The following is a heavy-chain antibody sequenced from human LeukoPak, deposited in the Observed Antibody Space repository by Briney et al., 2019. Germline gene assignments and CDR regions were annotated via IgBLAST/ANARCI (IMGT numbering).Heavy chain of an antibody. CDR3: ARDSEQQLGLNYYYGMDV. J-gene: IGHJ6*02. D-gene: IGHD6-13*01. Sequence: SETLSLTCTVSGGSISSYYWSWIRQPPGKGLEWIGYIYYSGSTNYNPSLKSRVTISVDTSKNQFSLKLSSVTAADTAVYYCARDSEQQLGLNYYYGMDVWGQGTTVTVSS. CDR2: IYYSGST. V-gene: IGHV4-59*01. CDR1: GGSISSYY.